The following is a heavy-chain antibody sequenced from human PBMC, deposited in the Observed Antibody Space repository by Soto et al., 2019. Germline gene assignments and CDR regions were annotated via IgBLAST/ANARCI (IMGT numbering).Heavy chain of an antibody. CDR2: ISSSSSYI. V-gene: IGHV3-21*01. CDR3: ARDRRIGAFDI. J-gene: IGHJ3*02. Sequence: GGSLRLSCAASGFTFSSYSMNWVRQAPGKGLEWVSSISSSSSYIYYADSVKGRFTISRDNAKNSLYLQMNSLRAEDTAVYYCARDRRIGAFDIWGQGTMVTVSS. CDR1: GFTFSSYS.